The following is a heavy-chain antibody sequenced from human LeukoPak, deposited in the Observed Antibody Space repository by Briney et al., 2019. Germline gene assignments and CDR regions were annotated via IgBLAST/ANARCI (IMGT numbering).Heavy chain of an antibody. CDR3: AKEETPVTGFVDN. V-gene: IGHV3-23*01. CDR2: MSGSGGTT. Sequence: GGSLRLSCAASGFRLSSYAMSWVRQAPGKGLEWVSVMSGSGGTTYYADSVKGRFTISRDNSKNTLYLQMNSLRAEDTAVYYCAKEETPVTGFVDNWGQGTLVTVSS. D-gene: IGHD3-9*01. CDR1: GFRLSSYA. J-gene: IGHJ4*02.